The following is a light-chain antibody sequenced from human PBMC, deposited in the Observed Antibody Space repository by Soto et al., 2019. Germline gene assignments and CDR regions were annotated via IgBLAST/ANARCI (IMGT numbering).Light chain of an antibody. V-gene: IGLV4-69*01. Sequence: QSVLTQSPSASASLGASVKLTCTLSSGHSSYAIAWHQQQPEKGPRYLMKLNSDGSHSKGDGIPDRFSGSTSGAARYLTISSLQAEDEADYCCQTWASGTVVFGGGTQLTVL. J-gene: IGLJ2*01. CDR1: SGHSSYA. CDR2: LNSDGSH. CDR3: QTWASGTVV.